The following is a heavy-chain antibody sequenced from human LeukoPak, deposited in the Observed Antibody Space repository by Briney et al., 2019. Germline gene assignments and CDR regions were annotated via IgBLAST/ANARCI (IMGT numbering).Heavy chain of an antibody. D-gene: IGHD6-19*01. CDR2: RFYSGST. J-gene: IGHJ5*02. CDR1: DGSISSNNYY. V-gene: IGHV4-39*01. Sequence: SETLSLTCTVSDGSISSNNYYWGWIRQPPGKGLEWIGSRFYSGSTYYNPSLKSRVTVSVDTSNNQFFLRLNSVTAADTAVYHCARHLAVAGTNYNWFDRWGQGTQVTASS. CDR3: ARHLAVAGTNYNWFDR.